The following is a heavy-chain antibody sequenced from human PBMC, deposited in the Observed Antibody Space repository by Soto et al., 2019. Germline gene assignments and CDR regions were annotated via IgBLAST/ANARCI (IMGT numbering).Heavy chain of an antibody. V-gene: IGHV4-30-2*01. Sequence: SETLSLTCAVSGGSISSGGYSWSWIRQPPGKGLEWIGYMYHSGSTYYNPSLKSRVTISAVWSAQQMSLKLKSVTAEDTAVYYCARGPSTYYDILTGYFHWGQGTLVTVSS. CDR1: GGSISSGGYS. CDR3: ARGPSTYYDILTGYFH. D-gene: IGHD3-9*01. CDR2: MYHSGST. J-gene: IGHJ4*02.